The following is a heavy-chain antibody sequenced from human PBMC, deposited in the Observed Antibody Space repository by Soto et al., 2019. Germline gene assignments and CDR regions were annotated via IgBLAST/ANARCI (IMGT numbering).Heavy chain of an antibody. V-gene: IGHV1-18*01. CDR3: ASVIYGGNHPAEYFQH. D-gene: IGHD2-15*01. Sequence: QVQLVQSGAEVKKPGASVKVSCKASGYTFTSYGISWVRQAPGQGLEWMGWISAYNGNTNYAQKLQGRVTMTRDTSTSTAYMELRSLRSDDTAVYYCASVIYGGNHPAEYFQHWGQGTLVTVSS. CDR2: ISAYNGNT. CDR1: GYTFTSYG. J-gene: IGHJ1*01.